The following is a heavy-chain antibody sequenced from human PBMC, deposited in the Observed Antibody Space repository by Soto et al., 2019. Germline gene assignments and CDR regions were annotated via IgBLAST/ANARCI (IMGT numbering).Heavy chain of an antibody. Sequence: SETLSLTCTVSGASKTSGGYHWTWIRQSPGKGLEWIGYIYYSGSTYYNPSLESRVAISLDTSRSQFSLTLHSVTAADTAIYYCARDRHNNFFDPWGQGTLVTVSS. V-gene: IGHV4-31*03. CDR1: GASKTSGGYH. CDR2: IYYSGST. CDR3: ARDRHNNFFDP. J-gene: IGHJ5*02. D-gene: IGHD6-6*01.